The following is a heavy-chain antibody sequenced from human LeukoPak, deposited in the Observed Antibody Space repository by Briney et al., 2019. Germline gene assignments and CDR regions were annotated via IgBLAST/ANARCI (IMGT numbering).Heavy chain of an antibody. D-gene: IGHD6-19*01. CDR2: IYYSGSS. CDR1: GGSISSFY. J-gene: IGHJ4*02. V-gene: IGHV4-59*08. Sequence: SETLSLTCTLSGGSISSFYSNWIRQPPGKGLECLGYIYYSGSSNYNPSLKSRITISVDTSNNQFSLNLSSVTAADTAVYYCARHRGYSSGLFEYWGQGTLVTVSS. CDR3: ARHRGYSSGLFEY.